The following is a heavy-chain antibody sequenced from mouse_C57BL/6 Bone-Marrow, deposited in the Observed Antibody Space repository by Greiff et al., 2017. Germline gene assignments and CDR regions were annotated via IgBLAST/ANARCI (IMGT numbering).Heavy chain of an antibody. D-gene: IGHD2-5*01. CDR3: ASNYSNYFDY. CDR1: GYTFTDYY. Sequence: DVKLQESGPVLVKPGASVKMSCKASGYTFTDYYMNWVKQSHGKSLEWIGVINPYNGGTSYNQKFKGKATLTVDKSSSTAYMELNSLTSEDSAVYYCASNYSNYFDYWGQGTTLTVSS. J-gene: IGHJ2*01. V-gene: IGHV1-19*01. CDR2: INPYNGGT.